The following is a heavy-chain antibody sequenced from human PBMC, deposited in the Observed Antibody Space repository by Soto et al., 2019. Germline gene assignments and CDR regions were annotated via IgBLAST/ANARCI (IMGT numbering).Heavy chain of an antibody. D-gene: IGHD3-22*01. V-gene: IGHV1-69*13. CDR2: IIPIFGTA. CDR3: ARVYDSSGYDNWFDP. CDR1: GGTFSSYA. Sequence: SVKVSCKASGGTFSSYAISWVRQAPGQGLEWMGGIIPIFGTANYAQKFQGRVTITADESTSTAYMELSSLGSEDTAVYYCARVYDSSGYDNWFDPSGQGTLVTVSS. J-gene: IGHJ5*02.